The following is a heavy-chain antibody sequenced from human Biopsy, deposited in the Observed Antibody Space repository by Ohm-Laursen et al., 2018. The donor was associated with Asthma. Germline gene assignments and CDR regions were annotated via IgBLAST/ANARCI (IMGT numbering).Heavy chain of an antibody. V-gene: IGHV4-31*03. D-gene: IGHD3-22*01. CDR1: YGSITSGGYY. Sequence: TPSLTCTVSYGSITSGGYYWTWIRQHPGKGLEWIGFIHYSGSTYYNPSLKSRVSISIDTSKNQFSLKLSSVTAADTAVYYCARAQDYYDSRGYYRSFDYWGQGTLVTVSS. CDR2: IHYSGST. J-gene: IGHJ4*02. CDR3: ARAQDYYDSRGYYRSFDY.